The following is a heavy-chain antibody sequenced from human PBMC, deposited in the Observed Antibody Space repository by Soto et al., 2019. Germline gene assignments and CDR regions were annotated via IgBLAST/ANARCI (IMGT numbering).Heavy chain of an antibody. D-gene: IGHD2-15*01. V-gene: IGHV3-7*01. CDR3: ARDYWNYFDY. J-gene: IGHJ4*02. Sequence: EVQVVESGGGLVQPGGSLRLSCAVSGFTFSNYWMSWVRQAPGKGLEWVANIKEDGSTKKFLDSVKGRFTISRGNAKNSLYLQMNSLRGEDTAVYYCARDYWNYFDYWGQGTPVTVSS. CDR1: GFTFSNYW. CDR2: IKEDGSTK.